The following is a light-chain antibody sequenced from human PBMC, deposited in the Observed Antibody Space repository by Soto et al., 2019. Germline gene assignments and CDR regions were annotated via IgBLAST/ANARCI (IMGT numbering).Light chain of an antibody. V-gene: IGLV1-51*01. J-gene: IGLJ2*01. CDR2: DNN. CDR3: GTWDSSLSAVV. CDR1: SSNIGNNY. Sequence: QSVLTQPPSVSAAPGQKVTISCSGSSSNIGNNYVSWYQQLTGTAPKLLIYDNNKRPSGIPDRFSGSKSGTSATLGITGLQIGDEADYYCGTWDSSLSAVVFGGGTKLTV.